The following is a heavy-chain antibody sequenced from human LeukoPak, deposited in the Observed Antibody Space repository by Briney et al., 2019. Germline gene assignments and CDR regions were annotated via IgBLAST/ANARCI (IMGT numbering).Heavy chain of an antibody. Sequence: PSETLSLTCTVSGGSISSYYWSWIRQPPGKGLEWIGYIYYSGSTNYNPSLKSRVTISVDTSKNQFSLKLSSVTAADTAVYYCARGGATAGPDYWGQGTLVTVSS. CDR1: GGSISSYY. J-gene: IGHJ4*02. D-gene: IGHD6-13*01. CDR3: ARGGATAGPDY. CDR2: IYYSGST. V-gene: IGHV4-59*01.